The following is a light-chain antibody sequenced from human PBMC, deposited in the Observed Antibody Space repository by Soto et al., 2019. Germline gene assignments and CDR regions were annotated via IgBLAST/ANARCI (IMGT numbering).Light chain of an antibody. CDR2: DAS. V-gene: IGKV1-5*01. J-gene: IGKJ5*01. Sequence: DIQMTQSPSTLSASVGDRVTVTCRASQSISTWLGWYQQKPGKAPTLLIYDASSLKSGVPSRFSGSGSGTDFTLTISNLQPDDFATYYCQQYHTYSSITFGQGTRLELK. CDR3: QQYHTYSSIT. CDR1: QSISTW.